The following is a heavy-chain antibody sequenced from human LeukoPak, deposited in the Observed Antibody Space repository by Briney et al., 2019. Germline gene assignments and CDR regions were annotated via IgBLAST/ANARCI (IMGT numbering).Heavy chain of an antibody. CDR1: GFTFSSYG. Sequence: GGSLRLSCAASGFTFSSYGMHWVRQAPGKGLEWVAFIRYDGSNKYYADSVKGRFTISRDNSKNTLYLQMNSLRAEDTAVYYCAKEPRRITMVRGAPSGAFDIWGQGTMVTVSS. CDR2: IRYDGSNK. V-gene: IGHV3-30*02. D-gene: IGHD3-10*01. CDR3: AKEPRRITMVRGAPSGAFDI. J-gene: IGHJ3*02.